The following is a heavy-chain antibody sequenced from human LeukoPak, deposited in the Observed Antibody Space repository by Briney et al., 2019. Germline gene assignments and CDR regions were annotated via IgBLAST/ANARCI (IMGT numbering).Heavy chain of an antibody. CDR2: VNLQGST. CDR3: AREGGPYRPLDY. V-gene: IGHV4-4*02. Sequence: SETLSLTCGVSGGSITNTNYWTWVRQPPRKGLEWIGEVNLQGSTNYNPSLMGRVAISVDTSENHISLQLTSVTAADTAVYYCAREGGPYRPLDYSGQGTLVTVSS. J-gene: IGHJ4*02. CDR1: GGSITNTNY.